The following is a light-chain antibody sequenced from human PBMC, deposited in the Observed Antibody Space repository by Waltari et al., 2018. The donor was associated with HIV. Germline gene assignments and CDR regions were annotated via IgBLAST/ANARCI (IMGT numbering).Light chain of an antibody. CDR2: DAS. CDR1: QSVSSY. V-gene: IGKV3-11*01. CDR3: QQRSNWSLVT. J-gene: IGKJ4*01. Sequence: EIVLTQSPATLSLSPGERATLYCRASQSVSSYLAWYQQKPGQAPRLLIYDASNRATGIPARFSGSGSGTDFTLTISSLEPEDFAVYYCQQRSNWSLVTFGGGTKVEIK.